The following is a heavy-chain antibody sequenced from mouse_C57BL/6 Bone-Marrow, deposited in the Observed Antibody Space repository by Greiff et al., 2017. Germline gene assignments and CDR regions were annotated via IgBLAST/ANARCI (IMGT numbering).Heavy chain of an antibody. V-gene: IGHV1-55*01. CDR3: SRGGTPFYAMDY. CDR2: IYPGSGST. Sequence: QVQLQQPGAELVKPGASVKMSCKASGYTFTSYWITWVKQRPGQGLEWIGVIYPGSGSTNYNEKFKSKATLTVYTSSSTASMPLSSLTSEYSAVYYFSRGGTPFYAMDYWGQGTSVTVSS. CDR1: GYTFTSYW. D-gene: IGHD2-14*01. J-gene: IGHJ4*01.